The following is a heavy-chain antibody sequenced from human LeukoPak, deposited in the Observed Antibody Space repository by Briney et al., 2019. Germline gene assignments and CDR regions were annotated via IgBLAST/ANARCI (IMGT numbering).Heavy chain of an antibody. CDR3: ARALTYYDFWSGSGQMDY. Sequence: KTGGSLRLSCAASGFTFSSYSMNWVRQAPGKGLEWVSSISSSSSYIYYADSVKGRFTISRDNVKNSLYLQMNSLRAEDTAVYYCARALTYYDFWSGSGQMDYWGQGTLVTVSS. CDR1: GFTFSSYS. V-gene: IGHV3-21*01. D-gene: IGHD3-3*01. CDR2: ISSSSSYI. J-gene: IGHJ4*02.